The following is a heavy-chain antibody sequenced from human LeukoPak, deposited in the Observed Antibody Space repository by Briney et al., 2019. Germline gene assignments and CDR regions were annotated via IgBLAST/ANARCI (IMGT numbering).Heavy chain of an antibody. CDR2: IYSDYDDGHT. D-gene: IGHD3-3*01. CDR1: GFAVNGDN. J-gene: IGHJ4*02. CDR3: SKRSGGYYDH. Sequence: PGGSLRLSCAASGFAVNGDNMSWVRQAPGKRLEWVSVIYSDYDDGHTNYADSVRGRFTISRDNSKNMVYLQMNSQRVEDTAVYYCSKRSGGYYDHWGQGTLVTVSS. V-gene: IGHV3-66*02.